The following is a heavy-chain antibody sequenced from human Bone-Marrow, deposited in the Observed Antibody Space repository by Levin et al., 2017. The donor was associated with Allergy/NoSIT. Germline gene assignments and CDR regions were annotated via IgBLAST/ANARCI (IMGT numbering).Heavy chain of an antibody. Sequence: GESLKISCAASGFMFGDYSMSWVRHIPGKGLQWVANINQDGSEKFYVDSVKGRFSISRDNAKKSLHLEMSSLRAEDTAVYYCASYDGRGYYFRPFNYWGLGTLVTVSS. CDR1: GFMFGDYS. J-gene: IGHJ4*02. D-gene: IGHD3-22*01. CDR2: INQDGSEK. CDR3: ASYDGRGYYFRPFNY. V-gene: IGHV3-7*02.